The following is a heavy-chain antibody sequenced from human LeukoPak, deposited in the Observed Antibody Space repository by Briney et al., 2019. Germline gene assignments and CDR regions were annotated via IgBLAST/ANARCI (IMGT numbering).Heavy chain of an antibody. V-gene: IGHV3-23*01. D-gene: IGHD3-10*02. CDR3: AELGITMIGGV. CDR1: GFTFSIYG. Sequence: GGTLRLSCAASGFTFSIYGMSWVRQAPGKGLEWVSAISGSGGTTYYADSVKGRFTISRDNAKNSLYLQMNSLRAEDTAVYYCAELGITMIGGVWGKGTTVTISS. J-gene: IGHJ6*04. CDR2: ISGSGGTT.